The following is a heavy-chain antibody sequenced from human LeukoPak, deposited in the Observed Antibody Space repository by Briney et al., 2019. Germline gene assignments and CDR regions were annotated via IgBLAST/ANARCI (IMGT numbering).Heavy chain of an antibody. J-gene: IGHJ5*02. V-gene: IGHV3-23*01. D-gene: IGHD2-15*01. CDR2: ISSSGGST. CDR3: AKDPRYCSGGSCYRWFDP. CDR1: GFTFSSYA. Sequence: GGSLRLSCAASGFTFSSYAMSWVRQAPGKGLEWVSAISSSGGSTYYADSVKGRFTISRDNSKNTLYLQMNSLRAEDTAVYYCAKDPRYCSGGSCYRWFDPWGQGTLVTVSS.